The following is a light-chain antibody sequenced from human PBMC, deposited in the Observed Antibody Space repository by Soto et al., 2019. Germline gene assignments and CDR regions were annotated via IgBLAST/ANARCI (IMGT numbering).Light chain of an antibody. CDR3: QQSYTTPRT. CDR2: AAS. Sequence: DIQMTQSPSSLSASVGDRVTITCRASQSINTYLTWYQQKPGKAPDLLIYAASSLQIGVPSRFSGSGSGTDFTLTISSLQPEDFATYYCQQSYTTPRTFGQGTKVEIK. V-gene: IGKV1-39*01. J-gene: IGKJ1*01. CDR1: QSINTY.